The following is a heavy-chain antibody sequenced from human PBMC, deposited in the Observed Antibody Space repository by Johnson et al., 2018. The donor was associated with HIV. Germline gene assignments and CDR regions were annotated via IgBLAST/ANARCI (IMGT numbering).Heavy chain of an antibody. CDR3: ARTYYPWSGTRAFDI. J-gene: IGHJ3*02. D-gene: IGHD3-10*01. V-gene: IGHV3-66*01. CDR1: GFTFSSYW. Sequence: MQLVESGGGLVQPGGSLRLSCAASGFTFSSYWMSWVRQAPGVGLEWVSVIYEDGSTYYADSVKGRLTISRANSRDTVFLQMNSLRADDTALYYGARTYYPWSGTRAFDIWGQGTMVIVSP. CDR2: IYEDGST.